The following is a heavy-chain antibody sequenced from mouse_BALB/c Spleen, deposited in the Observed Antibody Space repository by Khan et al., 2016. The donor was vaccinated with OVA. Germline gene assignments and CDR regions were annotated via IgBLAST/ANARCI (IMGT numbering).Heavy chain of an antibody. Sequence: LQQSGSELVSPGASVKLSCKTSGYTFSTYWMHWVKQRPGQGLKWIGNIYPGSGSPNYDEKFKSKATLTVDTSSTTAYMQLRSLTSEDSAVYYCTRGTTAPYVMDYWGQGTSVTVSS. CDR2: IYPGSGSP. CDR3: TRGTTAPYVMDY. D-gene: IGHD1-2*01. CDR1: GYTFSTYW. V-gene: IGHV1S22*01. J-gene: IGHJ4*01.